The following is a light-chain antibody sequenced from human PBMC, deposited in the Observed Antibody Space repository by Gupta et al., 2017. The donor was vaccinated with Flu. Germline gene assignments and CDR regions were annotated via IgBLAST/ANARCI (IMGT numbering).Light chain of an antibody. Sequence: DIQMTQSPSSLSASVGDRVTITCQASHDIVNYVNWYQHKPGKAPQLLIYGATTLETGVPSRFSGDGFGTDFTLIISSLQPEDIATYYCQQYNYPSLSFTFGQGTKLDIK. CDR1: HDIVNY. J-gene: IGKJ2*01. CDR2: GAT. CDR3: QQYNYPSLSFT. V-gene: IGKV1-33*01.